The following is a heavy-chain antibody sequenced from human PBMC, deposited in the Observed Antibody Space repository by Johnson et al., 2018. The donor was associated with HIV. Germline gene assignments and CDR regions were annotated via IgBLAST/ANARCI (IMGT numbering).Heavy chain of an antibody. D-gene: IGHD6-13*01. J-gene: IGHJ3*02. V-gene: IGHV3-30*04. CDR2: ISYDGSNT. Sequence: QVQLVESGGGVVQPGRSLRLSCAASGFTFSSYAMHWVRQAPGKGLEWVAIISYDGSNTFYVDSVKGRFTISRDSSKNTLYLQMNSLRAEDTALYYCARGGAGVAAAEDAFDMWGQGTMVTVSS. CDR3: ARGGAGVAAAEDAFDM. CDR1: GFTFSSYA.